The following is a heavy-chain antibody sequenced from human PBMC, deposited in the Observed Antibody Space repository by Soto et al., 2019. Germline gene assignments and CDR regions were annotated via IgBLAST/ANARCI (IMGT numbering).Heavy chain of an antibody. Sequence: GGSLRLSCAASGFTFSSYDMHWVRQATGKGLEWVSAIGTAGDTYYPGSVKGRFTISGENAKNSLYLQMNSLRAGDTAVYYCARAPYSNYDYYYGMDVWGQGTTVTVSS. D-gene: IGHD4-4*01. J-gene: IGHJ6*02. CDR2: IGTAGDT. CDR1: GFTFSSYD. V-gene: IGHV3-13*01. CDR3: ARAPYSNYDYYYGMDV.